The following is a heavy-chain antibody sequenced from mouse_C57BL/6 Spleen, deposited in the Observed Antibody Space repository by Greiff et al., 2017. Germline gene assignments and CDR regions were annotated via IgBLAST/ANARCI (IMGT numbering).Heavy chain of an antibody. CDR3: GRSYDYDGEFYVGD. Sequence: MHLVESGAELVRPGASVKLSCKASGYTFTDYYLNWVKQRPGQGLEWLARIYPGSGNTYYNEKFKGRATLTADKSSSPVYRQLSSVTSEDSAVYYCGRSYDYDGEFYVGDWGKGTTLSVA. CDR1: GYTFTDYY. J-gene: IGHJ2*01. CDR2: IYPGSGNT. V-gene: IGHV1-76*01. D-gene: IGHD2-4*01.